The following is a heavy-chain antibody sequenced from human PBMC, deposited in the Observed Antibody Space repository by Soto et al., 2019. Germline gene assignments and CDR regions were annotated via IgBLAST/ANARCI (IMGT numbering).Heavy chain of an antibody. CDR2: IWYDGSNK. CDR1: GFTFGSYG. J-gene: IGHJ6*02. Sequence: QVQLVESGGGVVQPGRSLRLSCAASGFTFGSYGMHWVRQAPGKGLEWVAVIWYDGSNKYYADSVKGRFTISLDNSKNTLYLQMNSLRAEDTAVYYCARVDDFWSGSTLQYYYYGMDVWGQGTTVTVSS. D-gene: IGHD3-3*01. CDR3: ARVDDFWSGSTLQYYYYGMDV. V-gene: IGHV3-33*01.